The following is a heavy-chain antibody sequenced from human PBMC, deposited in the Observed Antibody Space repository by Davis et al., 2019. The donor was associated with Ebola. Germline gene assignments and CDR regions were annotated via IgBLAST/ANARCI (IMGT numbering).Heavy chain of an antibody. J-gene: IGHJ5*02. Sequence: SVKVSCKASGYTFTGYYMHWVRQAPGQGLEWMGRINPNSGGTNYAQKFQGRVTMTRDTSISTAYMELSRLRSDDTAVYSCARGGEDIVVVPAAMVNLFDPWGQGTLVTVSS. CDR3: ARGGEDIVVVPAAMVNLFDP. CDR2: INPNSGGT. D-gene: IGHD2-2*01. CDR1: GYTFTGYY. V-gene: IGHV1-2*06.